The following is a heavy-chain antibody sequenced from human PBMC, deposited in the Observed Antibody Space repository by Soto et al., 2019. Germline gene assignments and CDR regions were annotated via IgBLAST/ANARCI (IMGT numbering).Heavy chain of an antibody. J-gene: IGHJ4*02. CDR2: IIPIFGTA. Sequence: GASVKVSCKASGGTFSSYAISWVRQAPGQGLEWMGGIIPIFGTANYAQKFQGRVTITADESTSTAYMELSSLRSEDTAVYYCARGYRSTSITMVRGVIITSWGQGTLVTVSS. V-gene: IGHV1-69*13. CDR1: GGTFSSYA. CDR3: ARGYRSTSITMVRGVIITS. D-gene: IGHD3-10*01.